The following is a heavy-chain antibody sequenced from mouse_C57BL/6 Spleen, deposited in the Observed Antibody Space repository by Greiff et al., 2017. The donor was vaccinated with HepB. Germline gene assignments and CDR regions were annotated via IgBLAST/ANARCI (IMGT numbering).Heavy chain of an antibody. CDR3: ARTGYGNYFDY. CDR2: ICSGSSTI. Sequence: EVKLVESGGGLVKPGGSLKLSCAASGFTFSDYGMHWVRQAPVKGLEWVAYICSGSSTIYYADTLKGRFTISRDNARNTLFLQMTSLGSEDTAMYYCARTGYGNYFDYWGQGTTLTVSS. CDR1: GFTFSDYG. V-gene: IGHV5-17*01. D-gene: IGHD1-1*01. J-gene: IGHJ2*01.